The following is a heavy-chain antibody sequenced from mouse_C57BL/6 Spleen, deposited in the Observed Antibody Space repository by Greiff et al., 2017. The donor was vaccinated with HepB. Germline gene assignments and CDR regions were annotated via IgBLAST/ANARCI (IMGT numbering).Heavy chain of an antibody. CDR1: GYTFTSYW. Sequence: VQLQQSGAELVMPGASVKLSCKASGYTFTSYWMHWVKQRPGQGLEWIGEIDPSDSYTNYNQKFKGKSTLTVDKSSSTAYMQLSSLTSEDSAVLYCARTPYYGSSYDYWGQGTTLTVSS. V-gene: IGHV1-69*01. J-gene: IGHJ2*01. CDR3: ARTPYYGSSYDY. D-gene: IGHD1-1*01. CDR2: IDPSDSYT.